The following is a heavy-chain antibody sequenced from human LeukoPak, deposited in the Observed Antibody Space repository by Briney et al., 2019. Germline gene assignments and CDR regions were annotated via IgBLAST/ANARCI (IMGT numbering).Heavy chain of an antibody. CDR2: SYYSGNT. Sequence: SETLSLTCTVSGGSISSRSYYWGWIRQPPGKGLEWIASSYYSGNTYYNPSLKSRVTISGDTSKNQFSLKLSSVTAADTAVYYCARTYYDYFWGNYRYIDCWGQGTLVTVSS. CDR1: GGSISSRSYY. J-gene: IGHJ4*02. V-gene: IGHV4-39*07. D-gene: IGHD3-16*02. CDR3: ARTYYDYFWGNYRYIDC.